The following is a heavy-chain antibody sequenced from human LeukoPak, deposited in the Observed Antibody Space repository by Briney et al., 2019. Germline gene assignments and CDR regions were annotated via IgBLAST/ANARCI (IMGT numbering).Heavy chain of an antibody. CDR2: IKQDGSEK. D-gene: IGHD2-2*01. Sequence: GGSLRLSCAASGFTFSSYWMSWVRQAPGKGLEWVANIKQDGSEKYYVDSVKGRFTISRDNAKNSLYQQMNSLRAEDTAVYYCARDERYCSSTSCGSYGMDVWGQGTTVTVSS. CDR1: GFTFSSYW. V-gene: IGHV3-7*01. J-gene: IGHJ6*02. CDR3: ARDERYCSSTSCGSYGMDV.